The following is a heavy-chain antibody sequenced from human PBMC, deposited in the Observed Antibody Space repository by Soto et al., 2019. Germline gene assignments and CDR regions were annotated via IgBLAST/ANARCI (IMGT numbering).Heavy chain of an antibody. CDR2: IFHTGDT. V-gene: IGHV4-38-2*02. CDR1: TXSISSGFF. Sequence: LSLTFSVSTXSISSGFFWGWIRQPPGKGLEWIGSIFHTGDTYYNPSLKSRITMSVDTSRNQFSLKLTSLTAADTAVYYCARDTNSLDPWGQGTLVTVSS. J-gene: IGHJ5*02. CDR3: ARDTNSLDP. D-gene: IGHD3-16*01.